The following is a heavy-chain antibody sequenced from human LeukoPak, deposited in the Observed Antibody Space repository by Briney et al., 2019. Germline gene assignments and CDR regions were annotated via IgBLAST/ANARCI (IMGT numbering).Heavy chain of an antibody. V-gene: IGHV3-11*06. CDR2: ISSSSTYT. J-gene: IGHJ6*02. Sequence: GGSLRLSCAASGFIFSDYYMGWIRQAPGKGLEWLSYISSSSTYTDYADSVKGRFTISRDNAKNTLYLQMNSLRAEDTAVYYCAQAGYSSGWYNYYYYGTDGWGQGASVTVSS. CDR3: AQAGYSSGWYNYYYYGTDG. D-gene: IGHD6-19*01. CDR1: GFIFSDYY.